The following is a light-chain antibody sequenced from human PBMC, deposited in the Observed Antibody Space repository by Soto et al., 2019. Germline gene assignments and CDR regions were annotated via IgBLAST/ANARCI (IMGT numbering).Light chain of an antibody. CDR3: QQYKNWLTWT. CDR1: QSVNSN. J-gene: IGKJ1*01. Sequence: EIVMTQSPATLSVPPGERATLSCRASQSVNSNLAWYQHKPGQAPRLLIYDASTRATGIPARFSGSGSGTEFTLTISSLQSEDFAVYYCQQYKNWLTWTIGQGTKVEVK. V-gene: IGKV3-15*01. CDR2: DAS.